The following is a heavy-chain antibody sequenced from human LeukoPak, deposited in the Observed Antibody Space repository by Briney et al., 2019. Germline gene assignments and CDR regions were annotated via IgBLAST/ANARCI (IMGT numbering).Heavy chain of an antibody. CDR3: ANDGMD. CDR2: ISYDGSNK. Sequence: GGSLSLSCAASGFPFSSYGMHWVRQAPGKGLEWVAGISYDGSNKYFGDSVKDRITISRDNSKNTVYLQMNSLRPEDTAVYYCANDGMDWGQGTLVTVSS. V-gene: IGHV3-30*18. CDR1: GFPFSSYG. D-gene: IGHD1-26*01. J-gene: IGHJ4*02.